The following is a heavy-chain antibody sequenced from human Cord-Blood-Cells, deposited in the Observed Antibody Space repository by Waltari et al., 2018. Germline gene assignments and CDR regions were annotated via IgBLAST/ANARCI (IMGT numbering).Heavy chain of an antibody. V-gene: IGHV1-46*01. CDR2: INPSGGST. D-gene: IGHD1-26*01. CDR3: ASVTVGGSYDY. CDR1: GYTFTSYY. Sequence: QVQLVQSGAEVKKPGSSVKVSCKASGYTFTSYYMHWVRPAPGQGLEWMGIINPSGGSTSYAQKFQDRGTMTRDTCTSTVYMELSSLRSEDTAVYYCASVTVGGSYDYWGQGTLVTVSS. J-gene: IGHJ4*02.